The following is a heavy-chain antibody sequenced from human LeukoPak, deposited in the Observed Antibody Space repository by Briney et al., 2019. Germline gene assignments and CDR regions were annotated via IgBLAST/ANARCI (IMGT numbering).Heavy chain of an antibody. D-gene: IGHD3-10*01. CDR1: GYTFTSYD. J-gene: IGHJ4*02. CDR2: MNPNSGNT. V-gene: IGHV1-8*02. Sequence: ASVKVSCKASGYTFTSYDINWVRQATGQGLEWMGWMNPNSGNTGYAQKFQGRVTMTEDTSTDTAYMELSSLRSEDTAVYYCTTDIHVRGVITPPFDYWGQGTLVTVSS. CDR3: TTDIHVRGVITPPFDY.